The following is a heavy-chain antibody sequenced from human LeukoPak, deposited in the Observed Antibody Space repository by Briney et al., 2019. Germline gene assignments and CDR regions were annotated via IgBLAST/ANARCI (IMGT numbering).Heavy chain of an antibody. J-gene: IGHJ4*02. CDR1: GGTFSSYA. CDR2: IIPIFGTA. Sequence: ASVKVSCKASGGTFSSYAISWVRQAPGQGLEWMGGIIPIFGTANYAQKFQGRVTMTRDTSTSTVYMELSSLRSEDTAVYYCAREMVPQKGVGDFDYWGQGTLVTVSS. CDR3: AREMVPQKGVGDFDY. V-gene: IGHV1-69*05. D-gene: IGHD3-10*01.